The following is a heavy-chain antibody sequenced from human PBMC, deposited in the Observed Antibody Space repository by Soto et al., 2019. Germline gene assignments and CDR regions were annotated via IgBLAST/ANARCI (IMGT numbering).Heavy chain of an antibody. CDR1: GFTFSSYW. CDR3: ARDNQRYCSSTSCYREWGYFDY. V-gene: IGHV3-7*01. CDR2: IKQDGSEK. D-gene: IGHD2-2*02. Sequence: PGGSLRLSCAASGFTFSSYWMSWVRQAPGKGLEWVANIKQDGSEKYYVDSVKGRFTISRDNAKNSLYLQMNSLRAEDTAVYYCARDNQRYCSSTSCYREWGYFDYWGQGTLVTVSS. J-gene: IGHJ4*02.